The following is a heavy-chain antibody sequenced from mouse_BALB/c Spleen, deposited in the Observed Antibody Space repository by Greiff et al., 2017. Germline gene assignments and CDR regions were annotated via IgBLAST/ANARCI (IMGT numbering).Heavy chain of an antibody. CDR2: IWGDGST. J-gene: IGHJ4*01. V-gene: IGHV2-6-7*01. D-gene: IGHD2-4*01. Sequence: QVQLKESGPGLVAPSQSLSITCTVSGFSLTGYGVNWVRQPPGKGLEWLGMIWGDGSTDYNSALKSRLSISKDNSKSQVFLKMNSLQTDDTARYYCARVYYDYGDGYYYAMDYWGQGTSVTVSS. CDR1: GFSLTGYG. CDR3: ARVYYDYGDGYYYAMDY.